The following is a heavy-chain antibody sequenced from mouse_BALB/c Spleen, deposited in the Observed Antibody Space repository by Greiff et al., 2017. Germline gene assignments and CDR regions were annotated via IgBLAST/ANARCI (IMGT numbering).Heavy chain of an antibody. CDR3: ARTTMITTYAMDY. V-gene: IGHV1-54*01. CDR2: INPGSGGT. Sequence: VQLVESGAELVRPGTSVKVSCKASGYAFTNYLIEWVKQRPGQGLEWIGVINPGSGGTNYNEKFKGKATLTADKSSSTAYMQLSSLTSDDSAVYFCARTTMITTYAMDYWGQGTSVTVSS. D-gene: IGHD2-4*01. J-gene: IGHJ4*01. CDR1: GYAFTNYL.